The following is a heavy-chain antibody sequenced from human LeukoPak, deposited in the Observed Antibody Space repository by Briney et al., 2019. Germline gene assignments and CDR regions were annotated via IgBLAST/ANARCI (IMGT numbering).Heavy chain of an antibody. D-gene: IGHD5-24*01. CDR1: GGSISSGDYY. V-gene: IGHV4-30-4*01. CDR2: IYYSGST. Sequence: SETLSPTCTVSGGSISSGDYYWSWIRRPPGKGLEWIGYIYYSGSTYYNPSLKSRVTISVDTSKNQFSLKLSSVTAADTAVYYCARVKSFWDSRDGYNPCYYFDYWGQGTLVTVSS. J-gene: IGHJ4*02. CDR3: ARVKSFWDSRDGYNPCYYFDY.